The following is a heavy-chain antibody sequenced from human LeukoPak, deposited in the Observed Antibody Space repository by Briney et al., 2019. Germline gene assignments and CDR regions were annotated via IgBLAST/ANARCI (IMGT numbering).Heavy chain of an antibody. CDR3: ARETVRGVSYYYYYMDV. Sequence: ASVKVSCKASGYTFTSYYMHWVRQAPGQGLEWMGWINPNSGGTNYAQKFQGRVTMTRDTSISTAYMELSRLRSDDTAVYYCARETVRGVSYYYYYMDVWGKGTTVTVSS. V-gene: IGHV1-2*02. CDR1: GYTFTSYY. D-gene: IGHD3-10*01. J-gene: IGHJ6*03. CDR2: INPNSGGT.